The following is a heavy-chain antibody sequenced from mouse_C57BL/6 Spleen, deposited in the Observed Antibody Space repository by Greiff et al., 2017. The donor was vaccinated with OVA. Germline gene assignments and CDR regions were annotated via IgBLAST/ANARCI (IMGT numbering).Heavy chain of an antibody. CDR2: IDPSDSYT. D-gene: IGHD1-1*01. Sequence: VQLQQPGAELVMPGASVKLSCKASGYTFTSYWMHWVKQRPGQGLEWIGEIDPSDSYTNYNQKFKGKSTLTVDKSSSTAYMQLSSLTSEDSAVYYCARETTVRDFDYWGQGTTLTVSS. CDR3: ARETTVRDFDY. CDR1: GYTFTSYW. V-gene: IGHV1-69*01. J-gene: IGHJ2*01.